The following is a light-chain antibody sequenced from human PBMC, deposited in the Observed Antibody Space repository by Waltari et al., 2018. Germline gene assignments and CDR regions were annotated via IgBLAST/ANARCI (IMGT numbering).Light chain of an antibody. J-gene: IGLJ2*01. V-gene: IGLV2-14*01. Sequence: QSALTQPASVAGSPGQSITISCTGTSSDVGGYNYVSWYQQFPGKAPKLLICEVINRPSGISNGFSGSKSGSTASLAISGLQAEDEADYYCSSYTSSSTLVFGGGTKLTVL. CDR3: SSYTSSSTLV. CDR1: SSDVGGYNY. CDR2: EVI.